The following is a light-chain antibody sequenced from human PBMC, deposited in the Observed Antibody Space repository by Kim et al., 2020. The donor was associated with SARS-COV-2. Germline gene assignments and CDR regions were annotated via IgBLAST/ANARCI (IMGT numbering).Light chain of an antibody. CDR1: QSIINS. Sequence: EIVLTQSPDTLSLSPGERAILSCRASQSIINSLAWYQQKPGQPLKLLIYDTSKRAAGIPDRFSGSGSGTDFALTISSLEPEDFAVYHCQRRVNWPTFGQGTKLEI. J-gene: IGKJ2*01. CDR2: DTS. CDR3: QRRVNWPT. V-gene: IGKV3-11*01.